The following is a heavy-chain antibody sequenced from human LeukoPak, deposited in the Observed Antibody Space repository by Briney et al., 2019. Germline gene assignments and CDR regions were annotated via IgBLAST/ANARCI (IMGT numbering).Heavy chain of an antibody. D-gene: IGHD1-26*01. Sequence: GASVKVPCKASGYTFTGYYMHWVRQAPGQGLEWMGWINPNSGGTNYAQKFQGRVTMTRDTSISTAYMELSRLRSDDTAVYYCARDSYSGRPNFDYWGQGTLVTVSS. CDR2: INPNSGGT. J-gene: IGHJ4*02. V-gene: IGHV1-2*02. CDR3: ARDSYSGRPNFDY. CDR1: GYTFTGYY.